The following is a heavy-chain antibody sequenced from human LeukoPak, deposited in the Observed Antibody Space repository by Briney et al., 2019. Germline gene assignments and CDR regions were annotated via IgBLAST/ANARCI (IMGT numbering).Heavy chain of an antibody. J-gene: IGHJ4*02. CDR1: GFAFPSYA. Sequence: GGSPRLSCAASGFAFPSYAISCVRQAPGKGLEWVSAISASGSDAYYADSVKGRFTVSRDNSKKTVYLQMNSLRAEDTAVYYCARGWSYFDYWGQGALVTVSS. CDR2: ISASGSDA. V-gene: IGHV3-23*01. CDR3: ARGWSYFDY. D-gene: IGHD2-15*01.